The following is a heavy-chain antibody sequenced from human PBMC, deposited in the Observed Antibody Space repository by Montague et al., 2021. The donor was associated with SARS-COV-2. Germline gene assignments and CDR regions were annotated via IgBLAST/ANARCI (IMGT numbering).Heavy chain of an antibody. CDR3: AHSYGDYLFDY. D-gene: IGHD4-17*01. CDR1: GFSLSTNGLG. V-gene: IGHV2-5*02. J-gene: IGHJ4*02. Sequence: VKPTQTPTLTCTFSGFSLSTNGLGVGWIRQPPGKALEWLALIYGDADKPYSPSLKSRLTITKDTSKNQVVLTMTNMNPVDTATYYCAHSYGDYLFDYWGQGTLVTVSS. CDR2: IYGDADK.